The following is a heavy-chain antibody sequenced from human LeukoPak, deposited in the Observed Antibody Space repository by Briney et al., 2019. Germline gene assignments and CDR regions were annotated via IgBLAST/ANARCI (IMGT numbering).Heavy chain of an antibody. CDR3: AKDVGGGAMGYFDY. Sequence: GGSLRLSCAASGFTFSRSAMTWVRQAPGKGPEWVSGIADNGATYYADSVKGRFIISRDNSKNTLFLQMDSLRAEDTAIYYWAKDVGGGAMGYFDYWGQGTLVTVSS. J-gene: IGHJ4*02. D-gene: IGHD5-18*01. CDR1: GFTFSRSA. V-gene: IGHV3-23*01. CDR2: IADNGAT.